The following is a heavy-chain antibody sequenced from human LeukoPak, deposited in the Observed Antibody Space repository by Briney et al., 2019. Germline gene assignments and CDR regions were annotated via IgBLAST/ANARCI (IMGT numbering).Heavy chain of an antibody. V-gene: IGHV4-30-4*01. J-gene: IGHJ4*02. D-gene: IGHD5-12*01. CDR3: ARDLVATTGGFDY. CDR2: IHYSGST. Sequence: SETLSLTCTVSGVSISSDDYYWSWIRQPPGKGLEWIGYIHYSGSTYYNPSLKSRVTISVDTSKNQFSLKVNSVTAADTAVYYCARDLVATTGGFDYWGQGTLVTVSS. CDR1: GVSISSDDYY.